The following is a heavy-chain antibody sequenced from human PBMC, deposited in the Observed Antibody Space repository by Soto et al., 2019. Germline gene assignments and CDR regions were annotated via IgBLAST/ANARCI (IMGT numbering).Heavy chain of an antibody. D-gene: IGHD3-3*01. CDR2: INPGSGAA. CDR1: GYTVTTHY. J-gene: IGHJ3*02. CDR3: ALGGGVGVAGSAAFDM. V-gene: IGHV1-46*01. Sequence: QVQLVQSGAEVKKPGASVKISCTASGYTVTTHYMHWVRQAPGRGLVWMGAINPGSGAAKYTQTFQARVTMTRDTSTNTVYIEMSALRSEDTAVFYCALGGGVGVAGSAAFDMWGQGTMVTVSS.